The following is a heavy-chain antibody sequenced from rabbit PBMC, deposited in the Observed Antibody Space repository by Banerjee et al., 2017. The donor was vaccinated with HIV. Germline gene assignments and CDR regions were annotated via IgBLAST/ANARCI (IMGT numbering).Heavy chain of an antibody. D-gene: IGHD7-1*01. V-gene: IGHV1S40*01. CDR2: IYAGSSGST. CDR3: ARGPDSAGWGVNL. CDR1: GIDFSSSGY. Sequence: QSLEESGGDLVKPGASLTLTCKASGIDFSSSGYMCWVRQAPGKGLELIACIYAGSSGSTYYARSVNGRFTISKTSSTTVTLQMTSLTAADTATYLCARGPDSAGWGVNLWGPGTLVTVS. J-gene: IGHJ4*01.